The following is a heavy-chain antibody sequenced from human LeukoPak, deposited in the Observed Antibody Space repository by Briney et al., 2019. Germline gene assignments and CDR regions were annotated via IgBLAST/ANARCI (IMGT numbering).Heavy chain of an antibody. CDR1: GFTFSSYW. Sequence: GGSLRLSCAASGFTFSSYWMSWVRQAPGKGLEWVANIKQDGGERNYVDSVKGRFTISRDNAKNSLYLQMNSLRAEDTALYYCARDKVVGATNFDFWGQGTLVTVSS. J-gene: IGHJ4*02. V-gene: IGHV3-7*01. D-gene: IGHD1-26*01. CDR2: IKQDGGER. CDR3: ARDKVVGATNFDF.